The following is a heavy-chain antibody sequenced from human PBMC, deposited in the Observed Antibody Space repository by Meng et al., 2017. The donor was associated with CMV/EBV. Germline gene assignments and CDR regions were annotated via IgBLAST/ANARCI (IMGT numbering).Heavy chain of an antibody. CDR3: ARDFQPKYYYYGMDV. Sequence: KISCKASGGTFSSYAISWVRQAPGQGLEWMGGIIPIFGTANYAQKFQGRVTITTDESTSTAYMELSSLRSEDTAVYYCARDFQPKYYYYGMDVWGQGTTVTVSS. CDR1: GGTFSSYA. CDR2: IIPIFGTA. J-gene: IGHJ6*02. V-gene: IGHV1-69*05. D-gene: IGHD1-14*01.